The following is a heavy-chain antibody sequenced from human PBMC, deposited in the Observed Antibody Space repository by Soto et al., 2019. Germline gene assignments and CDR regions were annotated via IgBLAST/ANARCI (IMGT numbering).Heavy chain of an antibody. CDR1: GYTFTDYY. D-gene: IGHD1-7*01. CDR2: INPNSGGT. J-gene: IGHJ6*02. CDR3: ARKLELRGSYYYYYDMDV. V-gene: IGHV1-2*02. Sequence: ASVKVSCKASGYTFTDYYMRWVRQAPGQGLEWMGWINPNSGGTNYAQKFQGRVTMTRDTSISTAYMELSRLRSDDTAVYYCARKLELRGSYYYYYDMDVWGQGTTVTVSS.